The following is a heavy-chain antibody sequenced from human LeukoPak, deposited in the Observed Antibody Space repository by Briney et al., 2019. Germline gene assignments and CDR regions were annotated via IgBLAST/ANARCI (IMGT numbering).Heavy chain of an antibody. V-gene: IGHV3-21*01. D-gene: IGHD6-19*01. CDR3: AREGSGVAGHFDY. CDR2: ISSSSSYI. Sequence: PGGSLRLSCAASAFTFSSYRMNWVRRAPGKGLEWVSSISSSSSYIYYADSVKGRFTISRDNAKNSLYLQMNSLRAEDTAVYYCAREGSGVAGHFDYWGQGTLVTVSS. CDR1: AFTFSSYR. J-gene: IGHJ4*02.